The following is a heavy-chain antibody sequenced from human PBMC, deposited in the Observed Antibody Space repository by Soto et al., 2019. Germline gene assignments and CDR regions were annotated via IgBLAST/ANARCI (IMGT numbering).Heavy chain of an antibody. D-gene: IGHD5-18*01. CDR1: GFIFIIYA. CDR3: ARHGYNYGGGYFDY. CDR2: IYSGGST. Sequence: PGESLKLSCSGSGFIFIIYAIHWVRQAPGKGLEWVSVIYSGGSTYYADSVKGRFTISRDNSKNTLYLQMNSLRAEDTAVYYCARHGYNYGGGYFDYWGQGTLVTVSS. J-gene: IGHJ4*02. V-gene: IGHV3-66*04.